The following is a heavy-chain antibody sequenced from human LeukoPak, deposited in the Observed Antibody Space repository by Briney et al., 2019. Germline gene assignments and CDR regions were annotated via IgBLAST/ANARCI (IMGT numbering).Heavy chain of an antibody. CDR3: ARARERQKFPFDY. D-gene: IGHD1-26*01. J-gene: IGHJ4*02. V-gene: IGHV1-46*01. CDR1: GYTFTSYY. Sequence: ASVKVSCKASGYTFTSYYMHWVRQAPGPGIDWMGIINPSGGSTSYAQKFQGRVTMTRDTSTSTVYMELSSLRSEDTAVYYCARARERQKFPFDYWGQGTLVTVSS. CDR2: INPSGGST.